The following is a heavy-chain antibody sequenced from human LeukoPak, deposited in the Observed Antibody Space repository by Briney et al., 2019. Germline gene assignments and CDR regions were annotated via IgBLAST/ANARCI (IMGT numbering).Heavy chain of an antibody. V-gene: IGHV3-21*04. CDR3: AKGVRITMVRGAFDI. CDR2: ISSSSSYI. CDR1: GFTFSSYS. D-gene: IGHD3-10*01. Sequence: GGSLRLSCAASGFTFSSYSMNWVRQAPGKGLEWVSSISSSSSYIYYADSVKGRFTTSRDNAKNSLYLQMNSLRAEDTALYYCAKGVRITMVRGAFDIWGQGTMVTVSS. J-gene: IGHJ3*02.